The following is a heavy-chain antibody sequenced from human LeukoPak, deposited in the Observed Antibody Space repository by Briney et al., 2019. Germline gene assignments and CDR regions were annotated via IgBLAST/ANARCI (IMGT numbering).Heavy chain of an antibody. J-gene: IGHJ4*02. CDR1: GGSISSGGYY. D-gene: IGHD2-15*01. CDR3: ARDGGYCSGGSCYSGLIDY. V-gene: IGHV4-31*03. Sequence: SETLSLTCTVSGGSISSGGYYWSWIRQHPGKGLEWIGYIYYSGSTYYNPSLKSRVTISVDTSKNQFSLKLSSVTAADTAVYYCARDGGYCSGGSCYSGLIDYWGQGTRVTVSS. CDR2: IYYSGST.